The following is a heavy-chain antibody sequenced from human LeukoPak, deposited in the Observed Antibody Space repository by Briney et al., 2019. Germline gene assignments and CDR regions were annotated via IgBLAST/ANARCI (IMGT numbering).Heavy chain of an antibody. V-gene: IGHV4-4*02. J-gene: IGHJ4*02. D-gene: IGHD3-16*01. CDR1: GASISQSYW. Sequence: SGTLSLTCAVSGASISQSYWWSWVRQPPGKGLEWIGEIYHSGSTNYNPSLMSRLTISLDKSKNQFSLKLNSVTAADTAVYYCARDLRGMVDYWGRGTLVTVSS. CDR3: ARDLRGMVDY. CDR2: IYHSGST.